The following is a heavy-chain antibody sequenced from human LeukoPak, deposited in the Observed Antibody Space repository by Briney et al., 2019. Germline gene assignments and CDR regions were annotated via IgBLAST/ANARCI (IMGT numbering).Heavy chain of an antibody. D-gene: IGHD3-3*01. CDR3: ARLTEGIFGVANWFDP. J-gene: IGHJ5*02. CDR1: GGSISSYY. V-gene: IGHV4-59*01. Sequence: SETLSLTCTVSGGSISSYYWSWIRQPPGKGLEWIGYIYYSGSTNYNPSLKSRVTISVDTSKNQFSLKLSSVTAADTAVYYCARLTEGIFGVANWFDPWGQGTLVTVSS. CDR2: IYYSGST.